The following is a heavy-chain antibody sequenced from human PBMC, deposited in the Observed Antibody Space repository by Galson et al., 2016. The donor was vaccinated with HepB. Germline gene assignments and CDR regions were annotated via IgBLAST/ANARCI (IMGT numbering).Heavy chain of an antibody. CDR2: IYYSGST. D-gene: IGHD5-12*01. CDR3: ARGFEGGYDYNWFDP. CDR1: GVSISSYY. J-gene: IGHJ5*02. V-gene: IGHV4-59*01. Sequence: SETLSLTCKVSGVSISSYYWSWIRQPPGKGLEWIAYIYYSGSTNYNPSLNSRVTISVETSKNQFSLKLSSVTAADTAVYYCARGFEGGYDYNWFDPWGQGTLVTVSS.